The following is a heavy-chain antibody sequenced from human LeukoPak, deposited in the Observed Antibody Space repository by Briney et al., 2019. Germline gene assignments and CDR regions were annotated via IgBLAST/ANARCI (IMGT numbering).Heavy chain of an antibody. D-gene: IGHD3-10*01. CDR3: ARGYYGSGSYDY. V-gene: IGHV4-4*07. CDR1: GGSISSYY. J-gene: IGHJ4*02. CDR2: IDTSGST. Sequence: SETLSLTCTVSGGSISSYYWSWIRQPAGKGLEWIGRIDTSGSTHYNPSLKSRVTISVDKSKNQFSLKLSSVTAADTAVYYCARGYYGSGSYDYWGQGTLVTVSS.